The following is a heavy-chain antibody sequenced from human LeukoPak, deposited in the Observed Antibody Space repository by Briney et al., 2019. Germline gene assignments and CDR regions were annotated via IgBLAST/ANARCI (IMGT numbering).Heavy chain of an antibody. CDR2: INQDGSDK. J-gene: IGHJ5*02. CDR1: GFTFSTYW. V-gene: IGHV3-7*01. D-gene: IGHD2-2*02. CDR3: AKSGRGCSSTSCYTTLTNWFDP. Sequence: GGSLRLSCAASGFTFSTYWMSWVRQAPGKGLEWVANINQDGSDKYYVDSVKGRFSISRDNAKNSLYLQMNSLRAEDTAVYYCAKSGRGCSSTSCYTTLTNWFDPWGQGTLVTVSS.